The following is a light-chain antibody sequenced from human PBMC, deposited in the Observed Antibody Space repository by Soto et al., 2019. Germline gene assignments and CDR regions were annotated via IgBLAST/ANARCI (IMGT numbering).Light chain of an antibody. CDR3: QQLRMYPST. J-gene: IGKJ4*01. V-gene: IGKV1-6*01. CDR2: AAS. CDR1: QGIRND. Sequence: AIQMTQSPSSLSASVGDRVTITCRASQGIRNDIAWYQQNPGEAPKLLIYAASTLYGGVPSRFSGSGSETDFALTITSLQAEDFATYYCQQLRMYPSTFGGGTKVDIK.